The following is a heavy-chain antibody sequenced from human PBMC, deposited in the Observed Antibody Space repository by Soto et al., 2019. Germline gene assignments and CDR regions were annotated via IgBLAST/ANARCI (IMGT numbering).Heavy chain of an antibody. CDR1: GFTFSYYA. Sequence: GGSLRLSCAASGFTFSYYALHWVRRAPGKGLEWVSSISGIRDYIRYADSVKGRFTISRDNAKTSLYLQMNSLTAEDTAVYYCAREGVHNYNEYYFDYWGQGTLVTVYS. D-gene: IGHD3-22*01. V-gene: IGHV3-21*06. CDR3: AREGVHNYNEYYFDY. CDR2: ISGIRDYI. J-gene: IGHJ4*02.